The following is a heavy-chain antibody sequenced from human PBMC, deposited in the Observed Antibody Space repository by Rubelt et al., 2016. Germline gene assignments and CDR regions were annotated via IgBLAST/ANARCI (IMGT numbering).Heavy chain of an antibody. CDR2: IKQDGREK. CDR3: ARDSAGVGVDY. D-gene: IGHD1-26*01. CDR1: GFTFSSYA. V-gene: IGHV3-7*03. J-gene: IGHJ4*02. Sequence: VQLVESGGGVVQPGGSLRLSCAASGFTFSSYAMSWVRQAPGKGLEWVANIKQDGREKYYVDSVKGRFTISRDNAKNIHFVQMNIITADDTAVYYCARDSAGVGVDYWGQGTLVSVSS.